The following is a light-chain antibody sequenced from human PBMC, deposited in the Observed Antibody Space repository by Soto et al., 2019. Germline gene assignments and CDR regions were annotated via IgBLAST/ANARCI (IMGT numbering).Light chain of an antibody. Sequence: QRVGTYLNWYQQKPGQAPRLLIYGAPTRATGIPARFSGXXSGTEFTLTISSLQSEDFAVYYCQQXNNXXXXXTFGGGTKVDIK. V-gene: IGKV3-15*01. CDR2: GAP. CDR3: QQXNNXXXXXT. CDR1: QRVGTY. J-gene: IGKJ4*01.